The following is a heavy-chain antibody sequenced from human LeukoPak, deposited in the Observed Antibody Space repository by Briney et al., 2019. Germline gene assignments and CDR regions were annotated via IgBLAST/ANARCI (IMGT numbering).Heavy chain of an antibody. J-gene: IGHJ4*02. Sequence: SVKVSCKASGGTFSSYAISWVRQAPGQGLEWMGGSIPIFGTANYAQKFQGRVTITADESTSTAYMELSSLRSEDTAVYYCAYHYYDSSGYYWPFDYWGQGTLDTVSS. V-gene: IGHV1-69*13. CDR3: AYHYYDSSGYYWPFDY. CDR1: GGTFSSYA. D-gene: IGHD3-22*01. CDR2: SIPIFGTA.